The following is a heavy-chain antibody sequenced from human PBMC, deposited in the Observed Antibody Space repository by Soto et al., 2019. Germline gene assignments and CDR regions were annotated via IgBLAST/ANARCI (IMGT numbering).Heavy chain of an antibody. CDR1: GFVVADYY. V-gene: IGHV3-53*01. Sequence: GGSLRLSCAASGFVVADYYMSWVRQAPGKGLEWVAVFLIGGDTHYGESVKGRFTISRDNSKNTLYLQMNSLRAEDTAVYYCAREPLWSGPLPLDAFDLWGQGTMVTVSS. D-gene: IGHD3-3*01. J-gene: IGHJ3*01. CDR3: AREPLWSGPLPLDAFDL. CDR2: FLIGGDT.